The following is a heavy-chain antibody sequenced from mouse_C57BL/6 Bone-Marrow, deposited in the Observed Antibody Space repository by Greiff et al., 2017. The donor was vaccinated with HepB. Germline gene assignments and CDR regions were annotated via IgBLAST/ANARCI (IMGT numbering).Heavy chain of an antibody. CDR3: ASPGGTVVATGFDY. CDR2: ISSGSSTI. Sequence: EVKLMESGGGLVKPGGSLKLSCAASGFTFSDYGMHWVRQAPEKGLEWVAYISSGSSTIYYADTVKGRFTISRDNAKNTLFLQMTSLRSEDTAMYYCASPGGTVVATGFDYWGQGTTLTVSS. D-gene: IGHD1-1*01. CDR1: GFTFSDYG. V-gene: IGHV5-17*01. J-gene: IGHJ2*01.